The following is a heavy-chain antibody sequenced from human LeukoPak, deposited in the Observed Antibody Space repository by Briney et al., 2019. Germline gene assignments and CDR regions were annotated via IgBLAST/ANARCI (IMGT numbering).Heavy chain of an antibody. CDR1: GGPISSYY. CDR2: IYYSGST. J-gene: IGHJ4*02. CDR3: ARFGLTGYGFDY. V-gene: IGHV4-59*01. D-gene: IGHD3-9*01. Sequence: PSETLSLTCTVSGGPISSYYWSWIRQPPGKGLEWIGYIYYSGSTNYNPSLKSRVTISVDTSKNQFSLKLSSVTAADTAVYYCARFGLTGYGFDYWGQGTLVTVSS.